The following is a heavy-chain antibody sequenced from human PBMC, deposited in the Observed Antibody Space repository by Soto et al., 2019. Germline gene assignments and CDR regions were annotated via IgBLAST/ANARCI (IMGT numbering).Heavy chain of an antibody. CDR2: IYYSGST. V-gene: IGHV4-30-4*01. J-gene: IGHJ6*02. Sequence: QVQLQESGPGLVKPSQTLSLTCTVSGGSISSGDYYWSWIRQPPGKGLEWIGYIYYSGSTYYNPSLKSRVTISVDTSKNQFSLKLSSVTAADTAVYYCARVKSAAGTWGYYYYYGMDVWGQGTTVTVSS. D-gene: IGHD6-13*01. CDR3: ARVKSAAGTWGYYYYYGMDV. CDR1: GGSISSGDYY.